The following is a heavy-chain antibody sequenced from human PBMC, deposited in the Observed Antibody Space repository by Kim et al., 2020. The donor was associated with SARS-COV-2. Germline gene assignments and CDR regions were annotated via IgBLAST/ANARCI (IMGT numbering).Heavy chain of an antibody. J-gene: IGHJ5*01. CDR3: ARRVLLWFGEFPGFDP. CDR2: IYYSGST. V-gene: IGHV4-39*01. D-gene: IGHD3-10*01. Sequence: SETLSLTCTVSGGSISSSSYYWGWIRQPPGKGLEWIGSIYYSGSTYYNPSLKSRVTISVDTSKNQFSLKLSSVTAADTAVYYCARRVLLWFGEFPGFDPWGPGTLVTVSS. CDR1: GGSISSSSYY.